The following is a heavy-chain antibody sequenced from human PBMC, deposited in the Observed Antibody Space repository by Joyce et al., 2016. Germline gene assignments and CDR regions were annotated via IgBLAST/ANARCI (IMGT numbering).Heavy chain of an antibody. D-gene: IGHD6-19*01. CDR1: GYTFTGFY. CDR2: IKTMSGGT. CDR3: VRDLTGSGWYYFDH. Sequence: VHLVQSGAEVKEPGASVKVSCKASGYTFTGFYFHWVRQAPGQGVEWMGRIKTMSGGTTYAQKFQGRVTLTRDTAANTHYMELTSLTSDDTAVFYCVRDLTGSGWYYFDHWGQGTLVTVSS. V-gene: IGHV1-46*01. J-gene: IGHJ4*02.